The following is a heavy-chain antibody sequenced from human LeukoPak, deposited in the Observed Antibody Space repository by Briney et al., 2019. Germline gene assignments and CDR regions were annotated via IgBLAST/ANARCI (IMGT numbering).Heavy chain of an antibody. CDR2: IKQDGSEK. CDR1: GFTFSSYW. J-gene: IGHJ4*02. CDR3: ARDIWGPITGTYGFDY. D-gene: IGHD1-7*01. Sequence: GGSLRLSCAASGFTFSSYWMSWVRQAPGKGLEWVANIKQDGSEKYYVDSVKGRFTISRDNAKNSLYLQMNSLRAEDTAVYYCARDIWGPITGTYGFDYWGQGTLVTVSS. V-gene: IGHV3-7*01.